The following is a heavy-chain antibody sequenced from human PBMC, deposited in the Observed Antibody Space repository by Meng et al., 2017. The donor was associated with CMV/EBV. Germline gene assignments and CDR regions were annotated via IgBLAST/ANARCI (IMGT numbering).Heavy chain of an antibody. J-gene: IGHJ4*02. CDR3: ARVNQVRIAAAGIGY. Sequence: ASVKVSCKASGYTFTGYYMHWVRQAPGQGLEWMGWINPNSGGTNYAQKFQGRVTMTRGTSISTAYMELSRLRSDDTAVYYCARVNQVRIAAAGIGYWGQGTLVTVSS. CDR2: INPNSGGT. D-gene: IGHD6-13*01. V-gene: IGHV1-2*02. CDR1: GYTFTGYY.